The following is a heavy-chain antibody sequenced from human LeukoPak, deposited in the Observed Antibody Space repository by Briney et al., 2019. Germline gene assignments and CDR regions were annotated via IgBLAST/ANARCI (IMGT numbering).Heavy chain of an antibody. CDR2: IYYSGST. J-gene: IGHJ4*02. Sequence: SETLSLTCTVSGGSISSYYWSWIRQPPGKGLEWIGYIYYSGSTNYNPSLKSRVTISVGTSKNQFSLKLSSVTAADTAVYYCARGGQQLVFDYWGQGTLVTVSS. V-gene: IGHV4-59*01. D-gene: IGHD6-13*01. CDR1: GGSISSYY. CDR3: ARGGQQLVFDY.